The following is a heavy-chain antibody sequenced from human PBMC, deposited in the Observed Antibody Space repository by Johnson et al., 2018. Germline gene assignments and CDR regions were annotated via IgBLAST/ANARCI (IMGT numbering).Heavy chain of an antibody. J-gene: IGHJ6*03. D-gene: IGHD2-2*01. CDR2: ISYDGSNK. CDR1: GFTFSSYG. Sequence: QVQLVQSGGGVVQPGRSLRLSCAASGFTFSSYGMHWVRQAPGKGLEWVAVISYDGSNKYYADSVKGRFTSSREHSKNTLYLQMNTLKAEDTAVYYCAKEIPDIVVVPAAPHYYYYYMDVWGKGTTVTVSS. V-gene: IGHV3-30*18. CDR3: AKEIPDIVVVPAAPHYYYYYMDV.